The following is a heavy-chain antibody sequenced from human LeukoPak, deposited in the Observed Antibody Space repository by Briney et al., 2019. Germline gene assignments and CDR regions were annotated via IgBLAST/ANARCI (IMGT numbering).Heavy chain of an antibody. CDR2: IYYSGST. CDR1: GGSISSGGYY. CDR3: ARDQRRITMVRGGANAFDI. J-gene: IGHJ3*02. D-gene: IGHD3-10*01. V-gene: IGHV4-31*03. Sequence: SETLSLTCTVSGGSISSGGYYWSWIRQHPGKALEWIGYIYYSGSTYYNPSLKSRVTISVDTSKNQFSLKLSSVTAADTAVYYCARDQRRITMVRGGANAFDIWGQGTMVTVSS.